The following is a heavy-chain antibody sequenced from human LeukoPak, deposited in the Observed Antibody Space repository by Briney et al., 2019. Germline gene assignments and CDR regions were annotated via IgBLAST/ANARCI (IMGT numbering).Heavy chain of an antibody. V-gene: IGHV3-49*03. CDR1: GFTFGDYA. J-gene: IGHJ4*02. D-gene: IGHD3-22*01. CDR2: IRSKAYGGTT. Sequence: PGRSLRLSCTASGFTFGDYAMSWFRQAPGKGLEWVGFIRSKAYGGTTEYAASVKGRFTISRDDSKSIAYLQMNSLKTEDTAVYYCTRVAIVVVITTYPDYWGQGTLVTVSS. CDR3: TRVAIVVVITTYPDY.